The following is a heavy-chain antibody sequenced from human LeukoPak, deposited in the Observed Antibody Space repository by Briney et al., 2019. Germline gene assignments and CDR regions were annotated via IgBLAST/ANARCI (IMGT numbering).Heavy chain of an antibody. Sequence: GGSLRLSCAASGFTFSGSAMHWVRQASGKGLEWVGRIRSKANSYATAYAASVKGRFTISSDDSKNTAYLQMNSLKTEDTAVYYCTRLPLYSTGFDYWGKGTLVTVSS. J-gene: IGHJ4*02. CDR2: IRSKANSYAT. CDR1: GFTFSGSA. D-gene: IGHD6-25*01. V-gene: IGHV3-73*01. CDR3: TRLPLYSTGFDY.